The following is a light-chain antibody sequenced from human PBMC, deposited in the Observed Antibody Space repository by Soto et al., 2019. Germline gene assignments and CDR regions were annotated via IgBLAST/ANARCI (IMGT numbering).Light chain of an antibody. Sequence: EIVMRQSPATLSVSPGASATLSCWASQTISTNLAWYQQKPGQAPRLLIYDASTRATDIPVRFSGSGSGTDFTITISSLQYGDVAVYYCQQYNDCPETFGPGTKVDI. V-gene: IGKV3-15*01. CDR1: QTISTN. J-gene: IGKJ3*01. CDR2: DAS. CDR3: QQYNDCPET.